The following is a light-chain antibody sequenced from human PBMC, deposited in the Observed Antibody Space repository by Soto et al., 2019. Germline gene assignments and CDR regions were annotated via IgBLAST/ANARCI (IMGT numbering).Light chain of an antibody. CDR2: GAS. Sequence: EIVLTQSPGTLSLSPGERATLSCRASQSVSSSYLAWYQQKPCQAPRLLIYGASSTATGIPDRFSGSGSGTAFTPTISRLEPEDFAADYCQQYGSSPRTFGQGTKVEVK. CDR1: QSVSSSY. V-gene: IGKV3-20*01. CDR3: QQYGSSPRT. J-gene: IGKJ1*01.